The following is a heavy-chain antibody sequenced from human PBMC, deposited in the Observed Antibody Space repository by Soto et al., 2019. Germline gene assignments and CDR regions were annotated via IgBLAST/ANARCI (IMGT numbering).Heavy chain of an antibody. CDR1: GYTFTGYY. J-gene: IGHJ6*02. CDR3: AETSIAARVGYYYYYGMDV. CDR2: INPNSGGT. D-gene: IGHD6-6*01. V-gene: IGHV1-2*02. Sequence: ASVKVSFKASGYTFTGYYMHWVRQAPGQGLGWMGWINPNSGGTNYAQKFQGRVTMTRDTSISTAYMELSRLRSDDTAVYYCAETSIAARVGYYYYYGMDVWGQGTTVTVSS.